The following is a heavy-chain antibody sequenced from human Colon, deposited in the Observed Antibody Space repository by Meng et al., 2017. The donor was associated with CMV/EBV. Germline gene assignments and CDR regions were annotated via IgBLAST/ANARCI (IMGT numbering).Heavy chain of an antibody. J-gene: IGHJ6*02. Sequence: GESLKISCAASGFTFSIYAMSWVRQGPGKGLEWVARINSDETGANYAVSVKGRFTISRDNAKSTLYLQMNSLRAEDTATYYCARDPRGYGMDVWGQGTTVTVSS. CDR3: ARDPRGYGMDV. CDR2: INSDETGA. CDR1: GFTFSIYA. V-gene: IGHV3-74*01.